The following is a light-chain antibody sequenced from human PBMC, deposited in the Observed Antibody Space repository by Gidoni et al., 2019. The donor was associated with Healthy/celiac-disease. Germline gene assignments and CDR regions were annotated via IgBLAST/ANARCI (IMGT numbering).Light chain of an antibody. V-gene: IGKV1-39*01. CDR3: QQSYSTRWT. Sequence: DTQMTQSPSSLSASVGDRVTITCRASQSNSSYLNWYQQKPGKAPKLLIYAASSLQSGVPSRFSGSGSGTDFTLTISSLQPEDFATYYCQQSYSTRWTFGQGTKVEIK. CDR1: QSNSSY. CDR2: AAS. J-gene: IGKJ1*01.